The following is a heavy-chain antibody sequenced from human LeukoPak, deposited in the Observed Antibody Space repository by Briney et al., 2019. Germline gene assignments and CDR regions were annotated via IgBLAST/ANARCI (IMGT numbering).Heavy chain of an antibody. CDR3: ARGNILTGYTY. D-gene: IGHD3-9*01. J-gene: IGHJ4*02. Sequence: GGSLRRSCVASGFTFSNYDMHWVRQATAEGLEWVSAIGYAGDRYYAGSVKGRFAISRENARNSLYLQMNSLQAGDTAVYYCARGNILTGYTYWGQGIVVTVSS. V-gene: IGHV3-13*01. CDR1: GFTFSNYD. CDR2: IGYAGDR.